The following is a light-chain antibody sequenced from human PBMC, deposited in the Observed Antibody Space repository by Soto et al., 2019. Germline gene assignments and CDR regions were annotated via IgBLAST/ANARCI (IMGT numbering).Light chain of an antibody. CDR2: EVT. Sequence: QSVLTQPPSASGSPGQSVTISCTGTSSDVGGYNFVSWYQQHPGKAPKLIIYEVTQRPSGVPDRFSGSKSGNTASLTVSGLQAEDEADYYCSSYAGSNMGVFGTGTTLTVL. CDR1: SSDVGGYNF. CDR3: SSYAGSNMGV. V-gene: IGLV2-8*01. J-gene: IGLJ1*01.